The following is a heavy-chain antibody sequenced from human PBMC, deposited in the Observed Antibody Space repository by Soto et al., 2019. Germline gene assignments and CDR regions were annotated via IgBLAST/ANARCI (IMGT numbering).Heavy chain of an antibody. V-gene: IGHV3-11*01. Sequence: GGSLILSCAASGFTFSYYYMSWIRQAPGKGLEWVSYISSSGSTIYYADSVKGRFTISRDNAKNSLYLQMNSLRAEDTAVYYCARDPKDATEWNYFDYWGQGTLVTVSS. D-gene: IGHD2-8*01. CDR2: ISSSGSTI. CDR3: ARDPKDATEWNYFDY. CDR1: GFTFSYYY. J-gene: IGHJ4*02.